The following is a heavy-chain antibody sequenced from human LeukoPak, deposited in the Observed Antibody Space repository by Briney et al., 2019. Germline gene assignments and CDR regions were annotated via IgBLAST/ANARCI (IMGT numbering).Heavy chain of an antibody. Sequence: GASVKVSCKASGYTFTSYYMHWVRQAPGQGLEWMGIINPSGGSTSYAQKFQGRVTMTRDVSTSTVYMELSSLRSEDTAVYYCARDLLAAADYYYYYMDVWGKGTTVTVSS. V-gene: IGHV1-46*01. CDR3: ARDLLAAADYYYYYMDV. CDR2: INPSGGST. CDR1: GYTFTSYY. D-gene: IGHD6-13*01. J-gene: IGHJ6*03.